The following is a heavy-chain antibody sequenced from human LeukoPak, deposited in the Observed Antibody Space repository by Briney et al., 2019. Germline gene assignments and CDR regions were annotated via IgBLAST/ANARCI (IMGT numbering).Heavy chain of an antibody. Sequence: GGSLRLSCAASGFTFSSYAMSWVRQAPGKGLEWVSAISGSGGSTYYADSVKGRFTISRDNSKNTLYLQMNSLRAEDTAVYYCAKDRYYYDSSGYWRDAFDIWGQGTMVTVSS. CDR1: GFTFSSYA. D-gene: IGHD3-22*01. CDR3: AKDRYYYDSSGYWRDAFDI. V-gene: IGHV3-23*01. CDR2: ISGSGGST. J-gene: IGHJ3*02.